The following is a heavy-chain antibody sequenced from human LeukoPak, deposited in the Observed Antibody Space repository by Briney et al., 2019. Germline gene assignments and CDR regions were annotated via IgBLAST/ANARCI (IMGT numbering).Heavy chain of an antibody. CDR2: ISSSGSTI. V-gene: IGHV3-11*04. D-gene: IGHD1-26*01. J-gene: IGHJ3*02. CDR1: GFTFSDYY. CDR3: ARGGGVSRYSGSYDAFDI. Sequence: GGSLRLSCAASGFTFSDYYMSWIRQAPGKGREWVSYISSSGSTIYYADSVKGRFTISRDNAKNSLYLQMNSLRAEDTAVYYCARGGGVSRYSGSYDAFDIWGQGTMVTVSS.